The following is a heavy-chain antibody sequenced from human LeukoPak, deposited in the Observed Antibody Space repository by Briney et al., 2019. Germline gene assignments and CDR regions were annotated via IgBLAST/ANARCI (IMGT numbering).Heavy chain of an antibody. CDR3: AKDIGGWTTLGDAFDI. D-gene: IGHD3-10*01. J-gene: IGHJ3*02. CDR2: ISSSTNTI. CDR1: GFPFTLYN. V-gene: IGHV3-48*04. Sequence: GGSLRLSCEVSGFPFTLYNMNWVRQAPGKGLEWLSYISSSTNTIYYADSVKGRFTISRDNAKNSLYLQMNSLRAEDTALYYCAKDIGGWTTLGDAFDIWGQGTMVTVSS.